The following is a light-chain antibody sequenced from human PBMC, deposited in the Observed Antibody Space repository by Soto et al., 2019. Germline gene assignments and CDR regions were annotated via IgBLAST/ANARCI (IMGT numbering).Light chain of an antibody. CDR3: SSYTSKSSLI. Sequence: SVLTQPASVSGSPGQSITISCAGTMRDVGAYNLVSWYQQHPGRAPQLIIYEVRNRPSGTSFRFSGTKSGNTASLTISGLQAEDEADYYCSSYTSKSSLIFGIGTKV. CDR1: MRDVGAYNL. J-gene: IGLJ1*01. V-gene: IGLV2-14*01. CDR2: EVR.